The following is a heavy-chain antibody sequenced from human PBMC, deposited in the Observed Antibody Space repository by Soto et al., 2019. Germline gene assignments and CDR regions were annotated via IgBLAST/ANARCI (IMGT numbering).Heavy chain of an antibody. V-gene: IGHV3-74*01. Sequence: SGGSLRLSCAASGFTFSSFWMHWVRQVPGKGLVWISHITKDGSSLSYADSVKGRFTISRDSAKNTVYLQMNGLRAEDTAVYYCARGGVGSFDYWGPGSLVTVSS. CDR1: GFTFSSFW. CDR2: ITKDGSSL. J-gene: IGHJ4*02. CDR3: ARGGVGSFDY. D-gene: IGHD3-10*01.